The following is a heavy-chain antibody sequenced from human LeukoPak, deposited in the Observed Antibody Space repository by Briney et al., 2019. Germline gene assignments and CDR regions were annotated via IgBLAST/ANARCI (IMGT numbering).Heavy chain of an antibody. CDR3: ARGDYSGYDSGDY. CDR1: GYTFTSYY. Sequence: ASVKVSCKASGYTFTSYYMHWVRQAPGQGLEWMGIINPSGGSTSYAQKFQGRVTMTRNTSISTAYMELSSLRSEDTAVYYCARGDYSGYDSGDYWGQGTLVTVSS. J-gene: IGHJ4*02. D-gene: IGHD5-12*01. CDR2: INPSGGST. V-gene: IGHV1-46*01.